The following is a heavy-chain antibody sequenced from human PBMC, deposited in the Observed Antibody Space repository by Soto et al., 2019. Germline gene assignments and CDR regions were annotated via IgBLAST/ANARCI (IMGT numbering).Heavy chain of an antibody. Sequence: SETLSLTCTVSGGSISTYYWSWIRQPPGKGLEWIGYIYYSGTTNYNPSLKSRVTISVDTSKNQFSLKLSSVTAADTAVYYCAREFNQLYYFEYWGQGTLVTVS. CDR2: IYYSGTT. CDR3: AREFNQLYYFEY. J-gene: IGHJ4*02. V-gene: IGHV4-59*01. CDR1: GGSISTYY. D-gene: IGHD1-1*01.